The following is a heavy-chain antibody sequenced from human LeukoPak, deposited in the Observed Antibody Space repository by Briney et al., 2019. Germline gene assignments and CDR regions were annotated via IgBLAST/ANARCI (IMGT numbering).Heavy chain of an antibody. Sequence: ASVKVSCKASGYTFTSYDINWVRQATGQGLEWMGWMNPNSGNTGYAQKFQGRVTMTRNTSISTAYMELSSLRSEDTAVYYCARGYQLLYRIYYYYYYMDVWGKGTTVTVSS. CDR1: GYTFTSYD. V-gene: IGHV1-8*01. CDR2: MNPNSGNT. D-gene: IGHD2-2*02. J-gene: IGHJ6*03. CDR3: ARGYQLLYRIYYYYYYMDV.